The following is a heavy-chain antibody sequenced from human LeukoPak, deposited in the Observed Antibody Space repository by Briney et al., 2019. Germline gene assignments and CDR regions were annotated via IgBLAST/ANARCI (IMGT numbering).Heavy chain of an antibody. V-gene: IGHV3-74*01. CDR2: INSDGSST. CDR1: GFTFSSYW. CDR3: AKRGYSYGYLFDY. J-gene: IGHJ4*02. D-gene: IGHD5-18*01. Sequence: AGGPLRLSCAASGFTFSSYWMHWVRQVPGKGLVWVSRINSDGSSTLYADSVKGRFTISRDNAKNTLYLQMSSLRAEDTAVYYCAKRGYSYGYLFDYWGQGTLVTVSS.